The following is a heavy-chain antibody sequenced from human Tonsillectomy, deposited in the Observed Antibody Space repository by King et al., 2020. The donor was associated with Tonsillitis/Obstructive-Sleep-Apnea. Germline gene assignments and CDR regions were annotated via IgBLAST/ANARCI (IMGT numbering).Heavy chain of an antibody. CDR2: IWYDGNYK. J-gene: IGHJ4*02. CDR3: ARGGKAGAASWGYYFDY. Sequence: VQLVESGGGVVQTGRSLRLSCAASGFTFSTYDMHWVRQAPGRGLEWVAIIWYDGNYKYYADSVKGRFTISRDNSKNTLYLQMNSLRAEDTAVYYCARGGKAGAASWGYYFDYWGQGTLVTVSS. CDR1: GFTFSTYD. D-gene: IGHD6-19*01. V-gene: IGHV3-33*01.